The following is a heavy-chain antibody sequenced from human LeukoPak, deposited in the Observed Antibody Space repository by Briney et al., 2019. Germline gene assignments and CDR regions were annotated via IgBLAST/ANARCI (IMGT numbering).Heavy chain of an antibody. Sequence: VRSLKVSCVASGFTLSSYAMHWVRQAPGKGLEWVAGTWYDGSNQYNTASVKGRFTISRDNSKNTLYLLMNSLRAEDTAVYYCARDRTVARGWFDPWGQGPLVTVSS. CDR2: TWYDGSNQ. J-gene: IGHJ5*02. V-gene: IGHV3-33*01. D-gene: IGHD5-12*01. CDR1: GFTLSSYA. CDR3: ARDRTVARGWFDP.